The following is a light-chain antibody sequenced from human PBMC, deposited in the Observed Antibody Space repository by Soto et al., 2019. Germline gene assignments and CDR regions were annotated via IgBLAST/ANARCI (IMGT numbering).Light chain of an antibody. CDR1: QSIRTD. V-gene: IGKV3-15*01. J-gene: IGKJ1*01. Sequence: VVTQSPATLSVCKGERARLSCRASQSIRTDLAWYQQKPGQAPSLLIFSASTRATGVPARFSGSGSGTEFTLTISSLQSEDFAVYYCQQYNKWPQWTFGQGTKVDIK. CDR2: SAS. CDR3: QQYNKWPQWT.